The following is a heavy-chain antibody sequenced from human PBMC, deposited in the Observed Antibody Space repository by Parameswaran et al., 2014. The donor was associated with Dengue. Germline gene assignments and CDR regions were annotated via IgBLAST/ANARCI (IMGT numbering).Heavy chain of an antibody. CDR1: GGSISSYY. J-gene: IGHJ5*02. CDR3: AKGTSSENRNWFDP. V-gene: IGHV4-59*01. Sequence: ASETLSLTCTVSGGSISSYYWSWIRQPPGKGLEWIGYIYYSGSTNYNPSLKSRVTISVDTSKNQFSLKLSSVTAADTAVYYCAKGTSSENRNWFDPWGQGTLVTVSS. CDR2: IYYSGST. D-gene: IGHD1-14*01.